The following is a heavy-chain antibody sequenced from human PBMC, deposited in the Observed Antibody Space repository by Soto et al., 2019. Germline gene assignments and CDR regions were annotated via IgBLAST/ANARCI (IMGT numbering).Heavy chain of an antibody. V-gene: IGHV4-34*01. CDR2: INHSGST. CDR1: GRSFSGYY. D-gene: IGHD1-7*01. Sequence: PSETLSLTCAVYGRSFSGYYWSWIRQPPGKGLEWIGEINHSGSTNYNPSLKSRVTISVDTSKNQFSLKLSSVTAADTAVYYCARVNSGYNWNYGFDYWGQGTLVTVSS. CDR3: ARVNSGYNWNYGFDY. J-gene: IGHJ4*02.